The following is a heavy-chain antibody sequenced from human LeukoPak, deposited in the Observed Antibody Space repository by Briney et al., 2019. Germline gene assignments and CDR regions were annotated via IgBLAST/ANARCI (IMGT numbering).Heavy chain of an antibody. D-gene: IGHD6-19*01. CDR2: ISYDGSNK. V-gene: IGHV3-30-3*01. CDR3: AREPAIAVAPDY. CDR1: GFTFSSYA. Sequence: GRSLRLSCAASGFTFSSYAMHWVRQAPGKGLEWVAVISYDGSNKYYADSVKGRFTISRDNSKNTLYLQMNSLRAEDTAVYYCAREPAIAVAPDYWGQGTLVTVSS. J-gene: IGHJ4*02.